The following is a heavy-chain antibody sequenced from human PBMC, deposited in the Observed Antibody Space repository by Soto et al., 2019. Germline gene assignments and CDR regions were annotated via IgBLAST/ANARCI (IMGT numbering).Heavy chain of an antibody. CDR2: IDPSDSYT. Sequence: RGESLKISCKGSGYSFTSYWISWVRQMPGKGLEWMGRIDPSDSYTNYSPSFQGHVTISADKSISTAYLQWSSLKASDTAMYYCARHWAGTTAGGWFDPWGQGTLVTVSS. V-gene: IGHV5-10-1*01. CDR1: GYSFTSYW. J-gene: IGHJ5*02. CDR3: ARHWAGTTAGGWFDP. D-gene: IGHD1-7*01.